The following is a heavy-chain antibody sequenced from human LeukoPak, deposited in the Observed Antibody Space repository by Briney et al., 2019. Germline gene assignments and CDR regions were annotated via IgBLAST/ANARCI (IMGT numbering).Heavy chain of an antibody. V-gene: IGHV3-20*04. J-gene: IGHJ3*02. CDR1: GFTFDGYG. D-gene: IGHD5-18*01. CDR3: ARSFGYAVDAFDI. CDR2: INWNGGRI. Sequence: GGSLRLSCAASGFTFDGYGMGWVRQTPGKGLEWVSGINWNGGRIGYGDSVKGRFTISRDNVKNSLYLQMNSLRAEDTAIYYCARSFGYAVDAFDIWGQGTMVTVSS.